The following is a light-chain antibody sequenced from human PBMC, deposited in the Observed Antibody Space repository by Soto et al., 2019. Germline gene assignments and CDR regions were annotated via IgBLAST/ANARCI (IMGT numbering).Light chain of an antibody. Sequence: EIVMTQSPATLSVSPGERATLSCRASQSVSSNLAWYQQKPGQAARLLIYGASTRATGIPARLSRSGFGTEFTLTISSRQSEDFAVYYFQQYNNWRPLTFGGGTKVEIK. J-gene: IGKJ4*02. CDR3: QQYNNWRPLT. CDR2: GAS. V-gene: IGKV3-15*01. CDR1: QSVSSN.